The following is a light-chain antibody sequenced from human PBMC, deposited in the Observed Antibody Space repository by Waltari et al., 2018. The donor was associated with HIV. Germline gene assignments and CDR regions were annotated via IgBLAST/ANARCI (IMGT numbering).Light chain of an antibody. V-gene: IGKV1-39*01. CDR1: QSISSH. CDR3: QQSYSLPT. J-gene: IGKJ1*01. CDR2: AVS. Sequence: DIQMTQSPSSLSASVGDRVTITCRASQSISSHLNWYQHKPGKAPELLIYAVSNSQSGVPSRFSGYKSGTDFTLTISSLQPEDFATYFCQQSYSLPTFGQGTKVAIK.